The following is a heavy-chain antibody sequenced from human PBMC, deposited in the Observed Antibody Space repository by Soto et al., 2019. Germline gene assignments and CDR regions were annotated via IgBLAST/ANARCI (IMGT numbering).Heavy chain of an antibody. Sequence: GGAPSLSCTASGFTFSYYGMNWGRQGPGKGLEWVSYISTSSSNIYYADSVKGRFTISRDNAKSSLSLQMNSLRAADTAMYYCARWGSSTLYYGMDVWGQGTTVTVSS. V-gene: IGHV3-48*01. D-gene: IGHD2-2*01. CDR1: GFTFSYYG. CDR3: ARWGSSTLYYGMDV. CDR2: ISTSSSNI. J-gene: IGHJ6*02.